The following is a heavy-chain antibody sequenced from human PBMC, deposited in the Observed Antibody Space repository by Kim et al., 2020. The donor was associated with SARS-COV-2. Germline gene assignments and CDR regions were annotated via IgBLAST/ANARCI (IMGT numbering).Heavy chain of an antibody. CDR1: GFIFNNAW. D-gene: IGHD2-21*02. CDR2: VKSKGNGGTT. J-gene: IGHJ6*02. CDR3: TPDLGEYCGGGCYSGV. Sequence: GGSLRLSCAASGFIFNNAWMNWVRQAPGKGLEWLGRVKSKGNGGTTAYGAPVKGRFTISRDDSKNTPYLQMNSLETEDTAVYYCTPDLGEYCGGGCYSGVWGQGTTVTVSS. V-gene: IGHV3-15*01.